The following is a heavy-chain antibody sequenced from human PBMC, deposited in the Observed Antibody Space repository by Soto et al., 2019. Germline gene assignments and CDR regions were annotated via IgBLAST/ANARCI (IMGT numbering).Heavy chain of an antibody. CDR1: GFTFSSYS. V-gene: IGHV3-21*01. CDR3: ARENYFDY. CDR2: ISSSSSYI. Sequence: EVQLVESGGGLVKPGGSLRLSCAASGFTFSSYSMNWVRQAPGKGLEWVSSISSSSSYIYYADSVKGRCTISRDNAKKELYLQMNSLGAEDMAVYYCARENYFDYWVRGTLVTASS. J-gene: IGHJ4*02.